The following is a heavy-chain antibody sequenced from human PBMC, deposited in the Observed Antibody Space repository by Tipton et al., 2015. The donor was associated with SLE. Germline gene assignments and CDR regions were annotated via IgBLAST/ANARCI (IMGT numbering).Heavy chain of an antibody. CDR1: GDRVSSNSAA. Sequence: GLVKPSQTLSLTCDISGDRVSSNSAAWHWIRQSPSRGLEWLGGTYHRSKWYNDYAVSVKSRITINPDTSKKQFSLQVNSVTPEDTSVYYCARLGPTGDLGDAFDIWGQGTMVTVSS. J-gene: IGHJ3*02. D-gene: IGHD7-27*01. CDR3: ARLGPTGDLGDAFDI. V-gene: IGHV6-1*01. CDR2: TYHRSKWYN.